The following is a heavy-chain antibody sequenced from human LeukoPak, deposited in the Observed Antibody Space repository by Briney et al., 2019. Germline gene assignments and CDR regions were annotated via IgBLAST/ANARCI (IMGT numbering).Heavy chain of an antibody. CDR2: IYYSGST. V-gene: IGHV4-61*05. D-gene: IGHD6-13*01. J-gene: IGHJ3*02. Sequence: SETLSLTCTVSGGSISSSNYYWAWIRQPPGKGLEWIGYIYYSGSTNYNPSLKSRVTISVDTSKNQFSLKLSSVTAADTAVYYCARGSPRYSSSWYGLPLGDAFDIWGQGTMVTVSS. CDR1: GGSISSSNYY. CDR3: ARGSPRYSSSWYGLPLGDAFDI.